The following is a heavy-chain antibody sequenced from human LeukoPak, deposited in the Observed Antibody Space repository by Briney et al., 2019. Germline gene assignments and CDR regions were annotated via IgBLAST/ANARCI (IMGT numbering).Heavy chain of an antibody. CDR1: GFTFSSYA. CDR2: ISGSGGNT. V-gene: IGHV3-23*01. CDR3: AKDAIAATDLPYYFDC. Sequence: GGSLRLSCAASGFTFSSYAMSWVRQAPGKGLEWVSLISGSGGNTYYADSVKGRFTISRDNSKNTLYLQMNSLRADDTAVYYCAKDAIAATDLPYYFDCWGQGTLVTVSS. D-gene: IGHD2-21*01. J-gene: IGHJ4*02.